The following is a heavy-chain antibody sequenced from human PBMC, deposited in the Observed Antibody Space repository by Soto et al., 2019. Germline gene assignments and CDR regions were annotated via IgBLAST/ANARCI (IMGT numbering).Heavy chain of an antibody. Sequence: KQSQTLSLTCAISGDSVSSNSAAWNWIRQSPSRGLEWLGRTYYRSKWYNDYAVSVKSRITINPDTSKNQFSLQLNSVTPEDTAVYYCARDSEGITGTTDSNWFDPWGQGTLVTVSS. D-gene: IGHD1-7*01. CDR2: TYYRSKWYN. V-gene: IGHV6-1*01. CDR3: ARDSEGITGTTDSNWFDP. CDR1: GDSVSSNSAA. J-gene: IGHJ5*02.